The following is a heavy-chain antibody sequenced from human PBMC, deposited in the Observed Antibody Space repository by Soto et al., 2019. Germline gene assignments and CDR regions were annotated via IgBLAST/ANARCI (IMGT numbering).Heavy chain of an antibody. D-gene: IGHD2-8*02. CDR2: ISKDGNVK. Sequence: GGFLRLSCAASGFTFSGYGMHWVRQAPGKGLEWVAVISKDGNVKYYAESVKGRFTISRDNSKNTLYLQMNSLGAEDTAAYYCTGEVASGYWGQGTLVTVSS. J-gene: IGHJ4*02. CDR1: GFTFSGYG. V-gene: IGHV3-30*03. CDR3: TGEVASGY.